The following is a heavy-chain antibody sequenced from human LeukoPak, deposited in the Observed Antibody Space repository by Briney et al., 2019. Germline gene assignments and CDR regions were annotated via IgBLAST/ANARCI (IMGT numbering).Heavy chain of an antibody. CDR3: ARDPADHGDLREDAHYYALDV. J-gene: IGHJ6*02. D-gene: IGHD4-17*01. CDR2: INTYNGNT. V-gene: IGHV1-18*04. Sequence: ASVKVSCKASGYTFTTHGISWVRQAPGQGFEWMGWINTYNGNTNYAHKFRGRVTMTTDTSTRTVYMEVRSLRSDDTAVYYCARDPADHGDLREDAHYYALDVWGQGTTVTVSS. CDR1: GYTFTTHG.